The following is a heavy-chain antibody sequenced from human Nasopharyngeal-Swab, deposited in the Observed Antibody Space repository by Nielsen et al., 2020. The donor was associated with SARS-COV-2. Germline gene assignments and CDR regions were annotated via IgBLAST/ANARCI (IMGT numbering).Heavy chain of an antibody. Sequence: SVKVSCKASGGTFSSYAISWVRQAPGQGLEWMGGIIPIFGTANYAQKFQGRVTITADESTSTAYMELSSLRSEDTAVYYCAKDGDGSGSYGDYYYYYMDVWGKGTTVTVSS. D-gene: IGHD3-10*01. CDR2: IIPIFGTA. CDR1: GGTFSSYA. CDR3: AKDGDGSGSYGDYYYYYMDV. J-gene: IGHJ6*03. V-gene: IGHV1-69*13.